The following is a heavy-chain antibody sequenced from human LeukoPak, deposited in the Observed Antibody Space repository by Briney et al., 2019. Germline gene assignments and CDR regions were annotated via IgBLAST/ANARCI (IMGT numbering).Heavy chain of an antibody. CDR2: ISSRGSTI. Sequence: GGSLRLSCAASGFTFSDYYMSWIRQAPGKGLEWVSYISSRGSTIYYADSVKGRFTISRDNAKNSLYLQMNSLRAEDTAVYYCARDWYYYDSSGYYGDDAFDIWGQGTMVTVSS. D-gene: IGHD3-22*01. J-gene: IGHJ3*02. CDR1: GFTFSDYY. CDR3: ARDWYYYDSSGYYGDDAFDI. V-gene: IGHV3-11*04.